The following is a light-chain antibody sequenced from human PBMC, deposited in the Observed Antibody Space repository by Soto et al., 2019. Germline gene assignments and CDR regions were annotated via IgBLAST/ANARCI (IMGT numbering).Light chain of an antibody. CDR1: QSVSSN. Sequence: EIVMTQSPATLSVAPGERATLSCRASQSVSSNLAWYQQKPGQAPSLLIYGASTMSTGIPARFSVSGSGTEFTLTISSLQSEDVAVYYCQQYNNWPLALGGGTKVEIK. J-gene: IGKJ4*01. CDR3: QQYNNWPLA. CDR2: GAS. V-gene: IGKV3-15*01.